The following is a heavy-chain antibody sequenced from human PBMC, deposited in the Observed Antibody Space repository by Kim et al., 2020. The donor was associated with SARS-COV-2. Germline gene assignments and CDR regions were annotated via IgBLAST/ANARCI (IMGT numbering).Heavy chain of an antibody. V-gene: IGHV3-23*01. D-gene: IGHD4-17*01. CDR1: GFTFSSHA. CDR2: ISDSGSST. J-gene: IGHJ5*02. Sequence: GGSLRLSCAASGFTFSSHAMSWVRQAPGKGLEWVSTISDSGSSTYYADSVKGRFTISRDNSKSTMYAQMNSLRADDTAVYYCATGTYGGTWGQGILVTVS. CDR3: ATGTYGGT.